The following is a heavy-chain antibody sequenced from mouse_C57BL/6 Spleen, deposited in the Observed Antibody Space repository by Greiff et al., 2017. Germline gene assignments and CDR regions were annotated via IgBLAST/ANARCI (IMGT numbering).Heavy chain of an antibody. D-gene: IGHD1-1*01. V-gene: IGHV5-16*01. Sequence: EVMLVESEGGLVQPGSSMKLSCTASGFTFSDYYMAWVRQVPEKGLEWVANINCDGSSTYYLHSLKSRFIFSRDNAKNILDLQMSSLKSEDAATYYCARYYYGSSFYFDYWGQGTTLTVSS. CDR1: GFTFSDYY. J-gene: IGHJ2*01. CDR3: ARYYYGSSFYFDY. CDR2: INCDGSST.